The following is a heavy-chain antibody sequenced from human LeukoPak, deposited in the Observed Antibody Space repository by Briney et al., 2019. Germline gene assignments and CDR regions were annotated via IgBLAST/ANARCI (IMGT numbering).Heavy chain of an antibody. CDR2: ISGSGGST. J-gene: IGHJ6*03. D-gene: IGHD6-6*01. V-gene: IGHV3-23*01. CDR3: ANIAAPPTYYYYYYMDV. Sequence: GGSLRLSCAASGFVVTSNYMSWVRQAPGKGLEWVSAISGSGGSTYYADSVKGRFTISRDNSKNTLYLQMNSLRAEDTAVYYCANIAAPPTYYYYYYMDVWGKGTTVTVSS. CDR1: GFVVTSNY.